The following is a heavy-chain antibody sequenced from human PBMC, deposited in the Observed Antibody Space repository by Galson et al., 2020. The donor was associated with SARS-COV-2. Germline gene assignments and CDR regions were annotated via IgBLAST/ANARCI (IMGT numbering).Heavy chain of an antibody. CDR1: GFILSNAW. V-gene: IGHV3-15*05. D-gene: IGHD2-21*02. CDR2: IISKRDGGAT. J-gene: IGHJ4*02. CDR3: AIERRNDWDSPAGH. Sequence: GGSLRLSCTASGFILSNAWMNWVRQAPGTGLECVGRIISKRDGGATVYAAPVEGRFTISRDESKNILHLQMDSLRIEDTAVYYCAIERRNDWDSPAGHWGQGTLVTVSS.